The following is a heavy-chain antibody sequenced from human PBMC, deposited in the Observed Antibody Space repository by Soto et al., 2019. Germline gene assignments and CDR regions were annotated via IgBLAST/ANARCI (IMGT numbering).Heavy chain of an antibody. CDR2: INAGNGNT. Sequence: VASVKVSCKASGYTFTSYSMHWVRQAPGQGLEWMAWINAGNGNTKSSQKFQGRVTITRDTSATTAYMELSSLRSEDTAVYYCAVDIALSGSDYWGQGTLVTVSS. CDR1: GYTFTSYS. V-gene: IGHV1-3*01. J-gene: IGHJ4*02. D-gene: IGHD3-9*01. CDR3: AVDIALSGSDY.